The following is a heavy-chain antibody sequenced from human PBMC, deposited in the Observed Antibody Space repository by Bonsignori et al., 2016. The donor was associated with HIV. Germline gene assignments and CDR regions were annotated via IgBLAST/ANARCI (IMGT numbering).Heavy chain of an antibody. J-gene: IGHJ4*02. Sequence: ASVKVSCKASGYTFTNYGISWVRQAPGQGLEWMGWISGYNPNTFYAQKFQGRVTLTTDTSTNTAYMELRSLRSDDTAVYYCARGGGVMPDFDYWGQGTLVTVSS. D-gene: IGHD3-16*01. CDR3: ARGGGVMPDFDY. CDR2: ISGYNPNT. V-gene: IGHV1-18*01. CDR1: GYTFTNYG.